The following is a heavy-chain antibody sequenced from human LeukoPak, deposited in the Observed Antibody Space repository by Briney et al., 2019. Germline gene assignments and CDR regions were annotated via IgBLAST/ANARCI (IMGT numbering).Heavy chain of an antibody. CDR2: IYYSGST. D-gene: IGHD5-12*01. V-gene: IGHV4-39*07. CDR1: GDSISTYY. Sequence: SETLSLTCTVSGDSISTYYWGWIRQPPGKGLEWIGSIYYSGSTYYNPSLKSRVTISVDTSKNQFSLKLSSVTAADTAVYYCARDIVATIWNYYYMDVWGKGTTVTVSS. CDR3: ARDIVATIWNYYYMDV. J-gene: IGHJ6*03.